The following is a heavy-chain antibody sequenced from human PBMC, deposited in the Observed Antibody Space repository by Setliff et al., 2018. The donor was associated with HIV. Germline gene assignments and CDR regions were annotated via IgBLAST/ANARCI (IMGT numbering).Heavy chain of an antibody. D-gene: IGHD2-8*02. CDR1: GGSISSGGYY. CDR2: IYYSGST. V-gene: IGHV4-39*01. CDR3: ARQESYGNGGLYYFDY. J-gene: IGHJ4*02. Sequence: SETLSLTCTVSGGSISSGGYYWGWIRQPPGKGLEWIGSIYYSGSTYYNPSLKSRVTISVDTSKNQFSLKLSSVTAADTAVYYCARQESYGNGGLYYFDYWGQGTLVTVSS.